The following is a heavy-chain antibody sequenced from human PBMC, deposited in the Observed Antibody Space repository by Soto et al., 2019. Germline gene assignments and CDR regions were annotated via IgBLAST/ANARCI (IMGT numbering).Heavy chain of an antibody. V-gene: IGHV1-2*02. CDR2: INPNSGGT. CDR3: ARDLWAGVPAAIRDYYGMDV. D-gene: IGHD2-2*02. Sequence: ASVKVSCKASGHTFSDCYRHWVRQAPGQGLEWMGWINPNSGGTNYAQKFQGRVTMTRDTSISTVYMELSRLTSDDTALYYYARDLWAGVPAAIRDYYGMDVWGQGTTVTVS. CDR1: GHTFSDCY. J-gene: IGHJ6*02.